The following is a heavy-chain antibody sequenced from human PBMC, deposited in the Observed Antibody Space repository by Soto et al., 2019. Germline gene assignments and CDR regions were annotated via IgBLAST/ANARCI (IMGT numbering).Heavy chain of an antibody. V-gene: IGHV3-7*01. CDR2: IKQDGSEK. Sequence: PGGSLRLSCATSGFTFSSYWMSWVRQAPGKGLEWVANIKQDGSEKYYVDSVKGRFTISRDNAKNSLYLQMNSLRAEDTAVYYCARDICGGDCYSSVSYYYYYGMDVWGQGTTVTVSS. CDR3: ARDICGGDCYSSVSYYYYYGMDV. CDR1: GFTFSSYW. J-gene: IGHJ6*02. D-gene: IGHD2-21*02.